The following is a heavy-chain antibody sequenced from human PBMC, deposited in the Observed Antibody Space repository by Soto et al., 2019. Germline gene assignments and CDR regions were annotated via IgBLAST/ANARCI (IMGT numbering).Heavy chain of an antibody. V-gene: IGHV4-59*12. D-gene: IGHD1-26*01. J-gene: IGHJ5*02. CDR2: VYNGNT. CDR3: ARCEWERELNWFDP. Sequence: QSPGKGLEYIGYVYNGNTNYNPSLNSRVTISVDTSKNQFSLQLNSVTPEDTAVYYCARCEWERELNWFDPWGQGTLVTVSS.